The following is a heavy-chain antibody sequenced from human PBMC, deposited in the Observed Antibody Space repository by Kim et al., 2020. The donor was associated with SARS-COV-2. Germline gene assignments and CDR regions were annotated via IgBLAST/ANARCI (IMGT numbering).Heavy chain of an antibody. V-gene: IGHV4-61*01. J-gene: IGHJ4*02. CDR3: ARGSLGFDY. CDR1: GGSVSSGSYY. CDR2: IYYSGST. Sequence: SETLSLTCTVSGGSVSSGSYYWSWIRQPPGKGLEWIGYIYYSGSTNYNPSLKSRVTISVDTSKNQFSLKLSSVTAADTAVYYCARGSLGFDYWGQGTLVT.